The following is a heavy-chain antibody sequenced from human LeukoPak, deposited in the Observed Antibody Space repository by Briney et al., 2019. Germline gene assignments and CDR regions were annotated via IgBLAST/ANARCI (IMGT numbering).Heavy chain of an antibody. CDR3: ARGGPPTVTRFDY. CDR1: GGSISSSIYY. J-gene: IGHJ4*02. V-gene: IGHV4-39*07. Sequence: SETLSVTCTVSGGSISSSIYYWGWIRQPPGKGLEWIGSIYYNANTYYNPSLKSRITISVDTSKNQFSLKLTSVTAADTAVYYCARGGPPTVTRFDYWGQGTLVTVSS. D-gene: IGHD4-17*01. CDR2: IYYNANT.